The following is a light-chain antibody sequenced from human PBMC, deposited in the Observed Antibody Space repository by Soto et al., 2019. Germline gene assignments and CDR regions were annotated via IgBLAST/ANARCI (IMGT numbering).Light chain of an antibody. J-gene: IGLJ1*01. CDR3: CSYTGSTTLEV. CDR2: DVD. V-gene: IGLV2-14*03. CDR1: TSDTGDYTF. Sequence: QSVLTQPASVSGLPGQSITISCTGTTSDTGDYTFVSWYQQRSGTAPKLIIDDVDTRPPGVSLRFSGSKSGNTASLTISGLQAEDEADYYCCSYTGSTTLEVFGTGTKLTVL.